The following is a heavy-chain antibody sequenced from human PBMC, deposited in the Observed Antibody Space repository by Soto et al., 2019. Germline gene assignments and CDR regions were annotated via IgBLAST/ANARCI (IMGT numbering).Heavy chain of an antibody. J-gene: IGHJ6*02. Sequence: QVQLVQSGAEVKKPGASVKVSCKASGYTFTSYAMHWVRQAPGQRLEWMGWINAGNGNTKYSQKLQGRVTITRDTSASTAYMELSSLRSEDTAVYYCSRRPRAAVFSYYGGMDVWGQGTTVTVSS. D-gene: IGHD2-15*01. V-gene: IGHV1-3*01. CDR3: SRRPRAAVFSYYGGMDV. CDR2: INAGNGNT. CDR1: GYTFTSYA.